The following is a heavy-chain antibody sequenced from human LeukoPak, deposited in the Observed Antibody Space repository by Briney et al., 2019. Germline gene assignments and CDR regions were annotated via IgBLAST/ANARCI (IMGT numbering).Heavy chain of an antibody. D-gene: IGHD3-16*01. J-gene: IGHJ4*02. V-gene: IGHV1-69*13. CDR1: GGTLSSYA. CDR3: ARGREGGEQCSFCSRVFDY. CDR2: IIPIFGTA. Sequence: GASVKVSCKASGGTLSSYAISWVRQAPGQGLEWMGGIIPIFGTANYAQKFQGRVTITADESTSTAYMELRSLRSEDTAVYYCARGREGGEQCSFCSRVFDYWGQGTLVTVSS.